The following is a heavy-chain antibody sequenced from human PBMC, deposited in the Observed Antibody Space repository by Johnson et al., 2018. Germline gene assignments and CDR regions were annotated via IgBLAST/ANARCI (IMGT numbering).Heavy chain of an antibody. CDR3: AREFSERTNYYYGMDV. V-gene: IGHV3-11*01. CDR2: ISTSGTTI. D-gene: IGHD1-7*01. CDR1: GFTFSDYY. J-gene: IGHJ6*02. Sequence: QVQLVQSGGGLVKPGGSXRLSCAASGFTFSDYYMSWIRQAPGKGLEWVSYISTSGTTIYYADSVKGRFTISRDNAKNSLYLQMNSLRAEDTAVYYCAREFSERTNYYYGMDVWGQGTTVTVSS.